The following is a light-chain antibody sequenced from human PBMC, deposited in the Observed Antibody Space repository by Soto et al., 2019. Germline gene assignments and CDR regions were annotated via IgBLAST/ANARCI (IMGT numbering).Light chain of an antibody. CDR2: ESS. CDR1: QSISTN. Sequence: IQLTQSPSSLSASVGDRVTVTCRASQSISTNLNWYQQKPGKAPKLLIYESSSLQRGVPSRFSGSGSGTDFTLTISSLQPEDFATYYCQHSYITPWKFGQGTKVDI. J-gene: IGKJ1*01. CDR3: QHSYITPWK. V-gene: IGKV1-39*01.